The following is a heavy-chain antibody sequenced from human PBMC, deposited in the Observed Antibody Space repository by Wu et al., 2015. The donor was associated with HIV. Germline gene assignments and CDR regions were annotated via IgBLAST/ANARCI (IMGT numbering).Heavy chain of an antibody. V-gene: IGHV1-18*01. CDR3: ARAVGGYYNNFDY. J-gene: IGHJ4*02. D-gene: IGHD3-22*01. CDR2: ISGDNGNT. CDR1: GYTFTTYG. Sequence: VQLVQSGAEVKKPGASMKVSCKSSGYTFTTYGITWVRQAPGLGFEWMGWISGDNGNTNYAQKFEGRVTMTTDTSTSTAYIELRTLRSDDTAMYYCARAVGGYYNNFDYWGQGTLVTVSS.